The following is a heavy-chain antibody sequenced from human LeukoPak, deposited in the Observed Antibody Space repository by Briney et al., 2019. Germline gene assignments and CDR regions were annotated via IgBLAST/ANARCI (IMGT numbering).Heavy chain of an antibody. J-gene: IGHJ4*02. CDR2: ISSSSRSV. V-gene: IGHV3-11*04. D-gene: IGHD5-24*01. CDR1: VFTLNDYY. Sequence: GRSLRLSCAGAVFTLNDYYVNWLRQAPGKGLEWIAYISSSSRSVNYADSVKGRFTLSRDYAKNSVNLDMTSLRGEDTAIYYCARVHNTIYWGQGVLVTVSS. CDR3: ARVHNTIY.